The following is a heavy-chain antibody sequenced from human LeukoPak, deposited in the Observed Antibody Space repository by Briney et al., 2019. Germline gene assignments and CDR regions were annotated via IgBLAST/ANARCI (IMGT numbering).Heavy chain of an antibody. J-gene: IGHJ4*02. Sequence: GASLRLSCAASGFTFSSYAMSWVRQAPGKGLEWVSAISGSGGSTYYADSVKGRFTISRDNSKNTLYLQMNSLRAEDTAVYYCAESGSSLHSDYWGQGTLVTVSS. D-gene: IGHD1-26*01. V-gene: IGHV3-23*01. CDR1: GFTFSSYA. CDR3: AESGSSLHSDY. CDR2: ISGSGGST.